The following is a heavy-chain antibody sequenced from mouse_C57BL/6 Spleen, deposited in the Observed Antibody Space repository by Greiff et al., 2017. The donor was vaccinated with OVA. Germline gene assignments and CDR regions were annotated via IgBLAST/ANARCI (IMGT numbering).Heavy chain of an antibody. CDR3: ARKSTTVVAYLWYFDV. V-gene: IGHV1-20*01. J-gene: IGHJ1*03. CDR1: GYSFTGYF. Sequence: EVQLQQSGPELVKPGDSVKISCKASGYSFTGYFMNWVMQSHGKSLEWIGRINPYNGDTFYNQQFKGKATLTVDKSSSTAHMELRSLTSEDSAVYDWARKSTTVVAYLWYFDVWGTGTTVTVAS. D-gene: IGHD1-1*01. CDR2: INPYNGDT.